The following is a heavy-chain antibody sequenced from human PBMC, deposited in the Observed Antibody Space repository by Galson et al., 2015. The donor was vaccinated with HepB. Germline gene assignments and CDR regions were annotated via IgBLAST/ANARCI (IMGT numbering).Heavy chain of an antibody. CDR2: ISYDGSNK. Sequence: SLRLSCAASGFTFSSYAMHWVRQAPGKGLEWVAVISYDGSNKYYADSVKGRFTISRDNSKNTLYLQMNSLRAEDTAVYYCARDGDYDYGDYVLDYWGQGTLVTVSS. V-gene: IGHV3-30-3*01. D-gene: IGHD4-17*01. CDR1: GFTFSSYA. J-gene: IGHJ4*02. CDR3: ARDGDYDYGDYVLDY.